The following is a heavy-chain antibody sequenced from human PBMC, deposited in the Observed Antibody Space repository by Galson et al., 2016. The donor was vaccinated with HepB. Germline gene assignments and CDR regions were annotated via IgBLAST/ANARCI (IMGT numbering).Heavy chain of an antibody. V-gene: IGHV1-18*01. D-gene: IGHD4-11*01. CDR1: GYTFTSYG. CDR2: ISPYTVNT. CDR3: ARIQVHKLTTSSDF. Sequence: SVKVSCKASGYTFTSYGISWVRQAPGQGLEWMGWISPYTVNTNYELTLQDRVTITTDTSTSTAYMELRRLKSDDTAGYYCARIQVHKLTTSSDFWGRGTLVTVSS. J-gene: IGHJ4*02.